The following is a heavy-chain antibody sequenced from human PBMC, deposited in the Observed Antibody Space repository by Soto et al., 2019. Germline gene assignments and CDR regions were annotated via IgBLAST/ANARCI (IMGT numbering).Heavy chain of an antibody. D-gene: IGHD3-22*01. J-gene: IGHJ4*02. CDR3: ARGISDKSIDY. CDR2: INHSGST. Sequence: SETLSLTCAVYGGSFSGYYWSWIRQPPGKGLEWIGEINHSGSTNYNPSLKSRVTISVXXXXXXFXLXLSXXTAADTAVYYCARGISDKSIDYWGQGTLVTVSS. V-gene: IGHV4-34*01. CDR1: GGSFSGYY.